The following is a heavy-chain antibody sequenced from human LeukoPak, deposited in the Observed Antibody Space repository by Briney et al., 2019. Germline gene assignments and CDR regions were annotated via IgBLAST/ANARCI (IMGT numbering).Heavy chain of an antibody. J-gene: IGHJ4*02. Sequence: PGGSLRLSCAASGFTFDTYVMSWVRQAPGKGLEWVSAISGSGGSTYYADSVKGRFTISRDNSKNTLYLQMNSLRAEDTAVYYCAKASSGWYPREDYWGQGTLVTVSS. CDR3: AKASSGWYPREDY. V-gene: IGHV3-23*01. CDR2: ISGSGGST. CDR1: GFTFDTYV. D-gene: IGHD6-19*01.